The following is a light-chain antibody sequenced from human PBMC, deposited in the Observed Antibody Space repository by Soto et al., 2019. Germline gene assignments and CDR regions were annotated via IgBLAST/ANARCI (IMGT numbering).Light chain of an antibody. CDR3: HSYDTSNPAWV. V-gene: IGLV6-57*04. CDR2: ENN. CDR1: SGSIAHNY. J-gene: IGLJ3*02. Sequence: NFMLTQPHSVSESPGKTVTISCTRSSGSIAHNYVQWYQQRPGSAPTTVIYENNQRPSGVPDRFSGSIDSSSNSASLTISGLRPEDEADYYCHSYDTSNPAWVFGGWTKVTVL.